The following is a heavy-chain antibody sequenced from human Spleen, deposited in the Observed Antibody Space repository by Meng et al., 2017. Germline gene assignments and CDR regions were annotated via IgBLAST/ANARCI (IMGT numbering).Heavy chain of an antibody. CDR1: GGSFSGYY. CDR2: INHRGST. V-gene: IGHV4-34*01. J-gene: IGHJ5*02. D-gene: IGHD6-13*01. CDR3: ARGQLASSTFSATNWFDP. Sequence: QGRLREGGAGLLKPSETLSLTCAVYGGSFSGYYWSWIRQPPGKGLEWIGEINHRGSTSYNPSLKSRVIISGDTSKNQFSLKLSSVTGADTAVYYCARGQLASSTFSATNWFDPWGQGTLVTVSS.